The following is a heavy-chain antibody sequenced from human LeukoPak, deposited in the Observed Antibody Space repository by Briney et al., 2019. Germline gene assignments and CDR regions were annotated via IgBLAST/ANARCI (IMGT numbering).Heavy chain of an antibody. CDR2: IYYSGST. D-gene: IGHD6-13*01. V-gene: IGHV4-61*01. CDR1: GGSISSGSYY. Sequence: PSQTLSLTCTVSGGSISSGSYYWSWIRQPPGKGLEWIGYIYYSGSTNYNPSLKSRVTISVDTSKNQFSLKLSSVTAADTAVYYCARLAAAGRAPTYWGQGTLVTVSS. CDR3: ARLAAAGRAPTY. J-gene: IGHJ4*02.